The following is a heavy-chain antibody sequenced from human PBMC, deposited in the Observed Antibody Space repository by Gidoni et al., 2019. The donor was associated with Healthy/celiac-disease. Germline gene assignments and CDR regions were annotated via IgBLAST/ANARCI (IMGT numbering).Heavy chain of an antibody. V-gene: IGHV3-21*01. CDR3: ARDRSMVRGVIKY. CDR2: ISSSSNYI. CDR1: GFTFSSYS. D-gene: IGHD3-10*01. J-gene: IGHJ4*02. Sequence: EVQLVESGGGLVKPGGSLRLSCAASGFTFSSYSMNWVRQAPGKGLEWVSSISSSSNYIYYADSVKGRFTISRDNAKNSLYLQMNSLRAEDTAVYYCARDRSMVRGVIKYWGQGTLVTVSS.